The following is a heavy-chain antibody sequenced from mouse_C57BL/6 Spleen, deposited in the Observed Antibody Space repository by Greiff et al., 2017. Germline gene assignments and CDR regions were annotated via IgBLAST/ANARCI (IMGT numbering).Heavy chain of an antibody. V-gene: IGHV14-3*01. D-gene: IGHD4-1*01. CDR3: GRRVVTGSGIDY. Sequence: EVKLVESVAELVRPGASVKLSCTASGFNIKNTYMHWVKQRPEQGLEWIGRIDPANGNTKYAPKFQGKATITADTSSNTAYLQLSSLTSEDTAICYCGRRVVTGSGIDYRGEGTTLTESS. CDR2: IDPANGNT. CDR1: GFNIKNTY. J-gene: IGHJ2*01.